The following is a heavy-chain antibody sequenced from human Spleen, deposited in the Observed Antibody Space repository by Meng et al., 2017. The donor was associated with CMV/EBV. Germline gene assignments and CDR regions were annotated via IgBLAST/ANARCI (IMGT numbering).Heavy chain of an antibody. CDR3: ARDGGWGLGY. D-gene: IGHD3-16*01. CDR1: GFTFDDYG. J-gene: IGHJ4*02. V-gene: IGHV3-20*04. CDR2: INWNGGST. Sequence: LSCAASGFTFDDYGMSWVRQAPGKGREWVSGINWNGGSTGYADSVKGRFTISRDNAKNSLYLQMNSLRAEDTALYYCARDGGWGLGYWGQGTLVTVSS.